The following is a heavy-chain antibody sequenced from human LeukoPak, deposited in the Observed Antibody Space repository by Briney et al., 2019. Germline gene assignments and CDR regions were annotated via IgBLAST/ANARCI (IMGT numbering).Heavy chain of an antibody. Sequence: GASVTVSCKASGYTFTVYYLHWVRQAPGQGLEWMGWINPNSGFTNYAQKSQGRVTMTRDTSISTAYMELSRLRSDDTAVYYCARLADCSSSSCRSFDYWGQGTLVTVSS. V-gene: IGHV1-2*02. CDR2: INPNSGFT. D-gene: IGHD2-2*01. J-gene: IGHJ4*02. CDR1: GYTFTVYY. CDR3: ARLADCSSSSCRSFDY.